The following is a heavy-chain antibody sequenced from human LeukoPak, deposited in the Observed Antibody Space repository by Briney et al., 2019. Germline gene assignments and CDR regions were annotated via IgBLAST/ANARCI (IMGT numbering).Heavy chain of an antibody. CDR2: IQQDGSEK. J-gene: IGHJ6*03. Sequence: GGSLRLSCAASGFIFSKYWMTWVRQAPGKGLEWVANIQQDGSEKYYVDSVEGRFTISRDNAKNSVYLQMNSLRAEDAAGYYCARCGVTAVSGTNYYYYMDVWGRGTAVTVSS. CDR3: ARCGVTAVSGTNYYYYMDV. CDR1: GFIFSKYW. V-gene: IGHV3-7*01. D-gene: IGHD5-18*01.